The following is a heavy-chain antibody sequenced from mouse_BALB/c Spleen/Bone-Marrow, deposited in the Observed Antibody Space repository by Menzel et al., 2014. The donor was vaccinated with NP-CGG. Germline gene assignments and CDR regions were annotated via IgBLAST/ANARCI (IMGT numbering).Heavy chain of an antibody. J-gene: IGHJ4*01. CDR1: GFTFIDYY. CDR2: IRNKANGYTT. Sequence: EVKLVESGGGLVQPGGSLRLSCATSGFTFIDYYMSWVRQPPGKALEWLGFIRNKANGYTTEYSASVKGRFTISRDNSQSILYLQMNTLRAEDSATYYCARDDYYAMDYWGQGTSVTVSS. CDR3: ARDDYYAMDY. V-gene: IGHV7-3*02.